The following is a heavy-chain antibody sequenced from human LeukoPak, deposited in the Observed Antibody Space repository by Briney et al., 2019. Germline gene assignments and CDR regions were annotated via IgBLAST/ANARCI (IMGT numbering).Heavy chain of an antibody. J-gene: IGHJ4*02. CDR1: GGSISNYY. CDR3: ARQAAANSIDY. CDR2: INYSGST. Sequence: SETLSLTCTVSGGSISNYYWSWIRQPPGKGLEWIGYINYSGSTTYNPSLKSRVTISVDTSKNQFSLKLTSATAADTAVYYCARQAAANSIDYWGLGTVVTVSS. D-gene: IGHD2-2*01. V-gene: IGHV4-59*08.